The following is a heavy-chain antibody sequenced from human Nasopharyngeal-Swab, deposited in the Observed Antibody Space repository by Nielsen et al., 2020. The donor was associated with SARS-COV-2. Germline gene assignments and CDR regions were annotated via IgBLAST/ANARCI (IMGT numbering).Heavy chain of an antibody. CDR2: ISSSSSYI. CDR3: AAWELPRGNFDY. Sequence: GEYLKISCAASGFTFSSYSMNWVRQAPGKGLEWVSSISSSSSYIYYADSVKGRFTISRDNAKNSLYLQMSSLRAEDTAVYCCAAWELPRGNFDYWGQGTLVTVSS. J-gene: IGHJ4*02. V-gene: IGHV3-21*01. CDR1: GFTFSSYS. D-gene: IGHD1-26*01.